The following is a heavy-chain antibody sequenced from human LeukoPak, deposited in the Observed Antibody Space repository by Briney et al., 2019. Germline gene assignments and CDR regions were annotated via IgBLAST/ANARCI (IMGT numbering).Heavy chain of an antibody. CDR3: ARSYDSDY. CDR1: GFTFSNYW. V-gene: IGHV3-7*01. D-gene: IGHD3-3*01. Sequence: PGGSLRLSCAASGFTFSNYWMSWVRQAPRKGLEWVAIINEDGSTKYYVDSLKGRFVISRDNAKNSLYLQMNSLRAEDTAVYYCARSYDSDYWGQGTLVTVSS. CDR2: INEDGSTK. J-gene: IGHJ4*02.